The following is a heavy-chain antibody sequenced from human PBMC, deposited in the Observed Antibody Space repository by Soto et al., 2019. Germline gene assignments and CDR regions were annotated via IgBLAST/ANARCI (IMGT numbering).Heavy chain of an antibody. V-gene: IGHV3-23*01. CDR2: LSGSGTST. D-gene: IGHD6-19*01. CDR1: GFTFVNYA. CDR3: AKGTSNGGWFNPFDY. Sequence: EVQLLESGGGLVQPGGSLRLSCAASGFTFVNYAMNWVRQAPGKGLEWVATLSGSGTSTYYADSVKGRFTISRDNSSKKLYLQMNSLRAEDTAVYYCAKGTSNGGWFNPFDYWGQGTLVTVSS. J-gene: IGHJ4*02.